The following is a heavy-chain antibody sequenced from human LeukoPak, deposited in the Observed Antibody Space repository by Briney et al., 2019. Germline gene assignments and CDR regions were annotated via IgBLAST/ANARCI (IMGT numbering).Heavy chain of an antibody. CDR1: GYTLTSYG. V-gene: IGHV1-18*01. D-gene: IGHD2-15*01. Sequence: RRASVKVSCKASGYTLTSYGISWVRQAPGQGLEWMGWISAYNGNTNYAQKLQGRVTMTTDTSTSTAYMELRSLRSDDTAVYYCARLYCSGGSCYALPNYYYYYYMDVWGKGTTVTISS. J-gene: IGHJ6*03. CDR3: ARLYCSGGSCYALPNYYYYYYMDV. CDR2: ISAYNGNT.